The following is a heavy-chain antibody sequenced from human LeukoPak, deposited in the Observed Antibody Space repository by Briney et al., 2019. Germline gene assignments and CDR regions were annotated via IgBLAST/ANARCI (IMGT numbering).Heavy chain of an antibody. D-gene: IGHD3-3*01. Sequence: AASVTVSCKASGYTFTNHDISWVRQAPGQGLEWMGWISAYNGNTNYAQKLQGRVTMTTDTSTSTAYMELRSLRSDDTAVYYCARENYDFDLDYWGQGTLVTVSS. V-gene: IGHV1-18*01. CDR2: ISAYNGNT. CDR3: ARENYDFDLDY. CDR1: GYTFTNHD. J-gene: IGHJ4*02.